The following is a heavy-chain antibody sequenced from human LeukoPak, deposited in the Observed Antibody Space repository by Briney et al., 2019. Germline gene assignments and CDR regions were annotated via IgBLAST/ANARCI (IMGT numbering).Heavy chain of an antibody. V-gene: IGHV3-7*01. CDR1: GFTFSSYW. Sequence: GGSLRLSCAASGFTFSSYWMSWVRQAPGKGLEWVANIKQDGSEEYYVDSVKGRFTISRDNAKNSLYLQMNSLRAEDTAVYYCAREPVSPLPDYWGQGTLVTVSS. CDR2: IKQDGSEE. CDR3: AREPVSPLPDY. J-gene: IGHJ4*02. D-gene: IGHD1-14*01.